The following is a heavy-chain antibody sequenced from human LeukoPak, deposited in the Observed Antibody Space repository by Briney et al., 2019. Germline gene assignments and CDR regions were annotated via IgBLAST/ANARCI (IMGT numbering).Heavy chain of an antibody. CDR1: GGSISSYY. D-gene: IGHD1-26*01. CDR3: ARAQKRATWTFDY. Sequence: SETLSLTCTVSGGSISSYYWSWIRQPPGKGLEWIGYIYYSGSTNYNPSLKSRVTISVDTSKNQFSLKLSSVTAADTAVYYCARAQKRATWTFDYWGQGTLVTVSS. CDR2: IYYSGST. V-gene: IGHV4-59*01. J-gene: IGHJ4*02.